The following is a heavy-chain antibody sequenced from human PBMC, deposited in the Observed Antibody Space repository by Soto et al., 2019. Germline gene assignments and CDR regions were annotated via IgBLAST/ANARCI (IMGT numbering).Heavy chain of an antibody. D-gene: IGHD7-27*01. CDR2: VSGSGGST. J-gene: IGHJ6*02. CDR1: GFTFSSYA. CDR3: AKDFNWGRGYYGMDV. V-gene: IGHV3-23*01. Sequence: EVQLLESGGGLVQPGGSLRLSCAASGFTFSSYAMSWVRQAPGKGLEWVSAVSGSGGSTYYADSVKGRFTISRDHSKNTLYLQRNSLRAEDTAVYYCAKDFNWGRGYYGMDVWGHGTTVTVSS.